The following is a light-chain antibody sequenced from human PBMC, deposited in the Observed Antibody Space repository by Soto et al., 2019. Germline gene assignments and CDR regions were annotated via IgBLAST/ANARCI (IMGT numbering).Light chain of an antibody. V-gene: IGLV2-8*01. CDR1: SRDVGASDY. J-gene: IGLJ1*01. Sequence: QSALTLPPSASGSPGQSVAISCTGTSRDVGASDYVSWYQQHSGKAPKLLLYEVNKRPSGVPDRFSGSKSGNTASLTVSALQADDEADYYCLLQSGSSNVLGTGTKVTVL. CDR2: EVN. CDR3: LLQSGSSNV.